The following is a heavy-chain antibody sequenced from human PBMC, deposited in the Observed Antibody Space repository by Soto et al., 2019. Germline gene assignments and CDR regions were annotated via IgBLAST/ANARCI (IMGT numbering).Heavy chain of an antibody. V-gene: IGHV3-30*05. Sequence: QVQLVESGGGVVQPGTSLRLSCVGSGFTFRSFVIHWVRQAPGKALEWVALTSYDGSNTYYDDSVKGRFTISRDNSRNTVDLQMASLLLEGTVLWYGAQCGATGGLDVWGPGTLVCVSS. J-gene: IGHJ4*02. D-gene: IGHD3-16*01. CDR1: GFTFRSFV. CDR3: AQCGATGGLDV. CDR2: TSYDGSNT.